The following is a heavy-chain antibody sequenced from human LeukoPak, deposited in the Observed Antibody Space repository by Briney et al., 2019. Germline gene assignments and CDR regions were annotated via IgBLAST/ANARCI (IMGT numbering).Heavy chain of an antibody. V-gene: IGHV1-69*05. D-gene: IGHD3-22*01. CDR2: IIPIFGTA. CDR1: GGTFSSHA. Sequence: ASVKVSCKASGGTFSSHAISWVRQAPGQGLEWMGRIIPIFGTANYAQKFQGRVTITTDESTSTAYMELSSLRSEDTAVYYCARDRVLDSSGYSGSRYYFDYWGQGTLVTVSS. CDR3: ARDRVLDSSGYSGSRYYFDY. J-gene: IGHJ4*02.